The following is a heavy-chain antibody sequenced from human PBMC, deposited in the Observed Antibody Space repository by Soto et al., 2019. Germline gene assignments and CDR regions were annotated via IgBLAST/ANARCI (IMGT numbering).Heavy chain of an antibody. V-gene: IGHV4-34*01. J-gene: IGHJ4*02. CDR3: ARGWVVGLGSSSWYVDY. D-gene: IGHD6-13*01. CDR2: INHSGST. Sequence: SETLSLTCAVYGGSFSGYYWSWIRQPPGKGLEWIGEINHSGSTNYNPSLKSRVTISVDTSKNQFSLKLSSVTAADTAVYYCARGWVVGLGSSSWYVDYWGQGTLVTVSS. CDR1: GGSFSGYY.